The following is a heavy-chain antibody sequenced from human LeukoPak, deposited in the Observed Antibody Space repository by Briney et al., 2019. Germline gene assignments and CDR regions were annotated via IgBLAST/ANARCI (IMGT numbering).Heavy chain of an antibody. CDR2: IYSGGST. J-gene: IGHJ4*02. D-gene: IGHD5-24*01. CDR3: AREVGTRDGYNYFDY. CDR1: GFTVSSNY. V-gene: IGHV3-53*01. Sequence: GGSLRLSCAASGFTVSSNYMSWVRQAPGKGLEWVSVIYSGGSTYYADSVKGRFTISRDNSKNTLYLQMNSLRAEDTAVYYCAREVGTRDGYNYFDYWGQGTLVTVSS.